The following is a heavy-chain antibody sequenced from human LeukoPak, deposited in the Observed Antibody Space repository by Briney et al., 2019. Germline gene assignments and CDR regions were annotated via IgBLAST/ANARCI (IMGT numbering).Heavy chain of an antibody. D-gene: IGHD3-10*01. CDR3: AKDKVRGVIPYYFDY. Sequence: PGGSLRFSCAASGFTFSSYAMSWVRQAPGKGLEWVSAISGSGGSTYYADSVKGRFTISRDNSKNTLYLQMNSLRAEDTAVYYCAKDKVRGVIPYYFDYWGQGTLVTVSS. CDR2: ISGSGGST. J-gene: IGHJ4*02. V-gene: IGHV3-23*01. CDR1: GFTFSSYA.